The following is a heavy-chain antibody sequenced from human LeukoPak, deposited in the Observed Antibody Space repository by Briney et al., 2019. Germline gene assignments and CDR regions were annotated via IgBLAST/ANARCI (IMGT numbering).Heavy chain of an antibody. CDR1: GFSFSSHW. D-gene: IGHD1-1*01. J-gene: IGHJ4*02. V-gene: IGHV3-74*01. Sequence: HAGGSLRLSCAASGFSFSSHWVHWVRHAPVKGLVWVSRISDDGSYTSNVDSVKGRFTISRDNVNNMLYLHMNSLRAEDTAVYYCASFAISWRSSYWGQGTLVTVSS. CDR2: ISDDGSYT. CDR3: ASFAISWRSSY.